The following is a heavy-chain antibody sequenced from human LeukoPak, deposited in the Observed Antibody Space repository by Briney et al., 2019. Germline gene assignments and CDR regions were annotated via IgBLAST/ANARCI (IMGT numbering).Heavy chain of an antibody. CDR3: ARDSEVTTVVTPGFDY. V-gene: IGHV3-21*01. CDR2: ISSSSSYI. CDR1: GFTFSSYS. D-gene: IGHD4-23*01. Sequence: GGSLRLSCAASGFTFSSYSMNWVRQAPGKGLEWVSSISSSSSYIYYADSVKDRFTISRDNAKNSLYLQMNSLRAEDTAVYYCARDSEVTTVVTPGFDYWGQGTLVTVSS. J-gene: IGHJ4*02.